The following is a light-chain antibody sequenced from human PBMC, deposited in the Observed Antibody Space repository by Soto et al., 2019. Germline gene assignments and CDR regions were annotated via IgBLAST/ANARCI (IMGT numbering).Light chain of an antibody. Sequence: SSLSSSVVDRLRITCLARHAVKNYLAWYQQKPRKAPELLIFAASSLRSGVPSRFSGSGSGTDFTLTIIFLQPEDVTAYYCQLSYCIPLTFCGVANVDIK. V-gene: IGKV1-39*01. CDR2: AAS. CDR1: HAVKNY. CDR3: QLSYCIPLT. J-gene: IGKJ3*01.